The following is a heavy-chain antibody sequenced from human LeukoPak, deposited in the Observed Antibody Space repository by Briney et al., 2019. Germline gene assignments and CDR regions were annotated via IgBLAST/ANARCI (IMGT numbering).Heavy chain of an antibody. V-gene: IGHV4-34*01. D-gene: IGHD2-21*01. J-gene: IGHJ4*02. CDR3: ARIRCSPSDDSCYNY. CDR2: IYQTKYT. CDR1: GVSFRGNY. Sequence: PSETLSQTCVDRGVSFRGNYWCWIRQSPGKGLEWIGEIYQTKYTTYNPSLKSRVTIWADTSVNQLSLTVTSVTAADTAIYYCARIRCSPSDDSCYNYSGRGTLVTVSS.